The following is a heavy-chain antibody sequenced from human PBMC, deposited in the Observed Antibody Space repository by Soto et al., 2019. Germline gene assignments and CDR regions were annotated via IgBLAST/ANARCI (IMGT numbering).Heavy chain of an antibody. CDR3: ARKRYGYYYYGMDV. Sequence: PSETLSLTCAVYGGSFSGYYWSWIRQPPGKGLEWIGEINHSGSTNYNPSLKSRVTISVDTSKNQFSLKLSSVTAADTAVYYCARKRYGYYYYGMDVWGQGTTVT. CDR1: GGSFSGYY. D-gene: IGHD3-10*01. V-gene: IGHV4-34*01. CDR2: INHSGST. J-gene: IGHJ6*02.